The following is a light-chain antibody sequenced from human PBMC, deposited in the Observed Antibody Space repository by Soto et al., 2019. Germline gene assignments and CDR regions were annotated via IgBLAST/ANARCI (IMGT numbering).Light chain of an antibody. J-gene: IGKJ2*01. CDR2: DAS. CDR3: QQYYGYPYT. Sequence: DIQMTQSPSTLSASVGDRVTITCRASQIIGSSLAWYQQKPGKAPKLLIYDASTLQSGVPSRFSGSESGTEFTLTISSLQPDDSATYYCQQYYGYPYTFGQGTKLEIK. V-gene: IGKV1-5*01. CDR1: QIIGSS.